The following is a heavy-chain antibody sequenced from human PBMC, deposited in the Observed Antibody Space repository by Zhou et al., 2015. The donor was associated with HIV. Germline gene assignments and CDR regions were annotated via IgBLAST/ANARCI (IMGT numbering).Heavy chain of an antibody. J-gene: IGHJ6*01. CDR3: ATSGRSGVIPAANLDYYYYYEMDV. Sequence: QVQLVQSGTEVKKPGSSVKVSCKASGGTISKYVISWVRQAPGQGLEWMGGLIPLSGTRSYAQKFQGRLTITADKSTSTAYMELRSLRSEDTAVYYCATSGRSGVIPAANLDYYYYYEMDVWGQGTTVTVSS. CDR2: LIPLSGTR. D-gene: IGHD2-2*01. V-gene: IGHV1-69*06. CDR1: GGTISKYV.